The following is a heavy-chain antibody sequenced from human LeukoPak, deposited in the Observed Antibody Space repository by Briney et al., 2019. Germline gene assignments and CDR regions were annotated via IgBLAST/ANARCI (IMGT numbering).Heavy chain of an antibody. J-gene: IGHJ4*02. V-gene: IGHV5-51*01. CDR1: GYTFNNYW. Sequence: GESLKISCQASGYTFNNYWIGWVRQMPGKGLEWMGIINPGDSDPRYSPSFQGRATISADRSISTAYLQWSSLKASDTAMYYCARHGVGSPWFGFDYWGQGTLVTVSS. D-gene: IGHD6-13*01. CDR2: INPGDSDP. CDR3: ARHGVGSPWFGFDY.